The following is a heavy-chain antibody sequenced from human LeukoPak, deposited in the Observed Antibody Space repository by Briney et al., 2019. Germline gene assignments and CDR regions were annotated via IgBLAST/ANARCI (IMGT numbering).Heavy chain of an antibody. Sequence: SETLSLTCTVSGGSISSGGYYWSWIRQPPGKGLEWIGYIYHSGSTYYNPSLKSRVTISVDRSKNQFSLKLSSVTAADTAVYYCARGLARIVGATYAFDIWGQGTMVTVSS. J-gene: IGHJ3*02. CDR3: ARGLARIVGATYAFDI. CDR1: GGSISSGGYY. V-gene: IGHV4-30-2*01. D-gene: IGHD1-26*01. CDR2: IYHSGST.